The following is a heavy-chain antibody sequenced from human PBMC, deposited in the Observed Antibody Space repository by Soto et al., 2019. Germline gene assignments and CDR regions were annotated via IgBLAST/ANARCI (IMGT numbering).Heavy chain of an antibody. CDR1: GFTFSNAW. D-gene: IGHD2-21*01. CDR3: TTGDHLETIGYYGMDV. J-gene: IGHJ6*02. Sequence: PGESLRLSCAASGFTFSNAWMNWVRQAPGKGLEWVGRIKSKTDGGTTDYAAPVKGRFTISRDDSKNTLYLQMNSLKTEDIAVYYCTTGDHLETIGYYGMDVWGQGTTVTVSS. V-gene: IGHV3-15*07. CDR2: IKSKTDGGTT.